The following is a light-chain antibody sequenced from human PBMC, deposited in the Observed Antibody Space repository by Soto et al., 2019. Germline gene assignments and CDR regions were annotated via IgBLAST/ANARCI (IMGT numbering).Light chain of an antibody. V-gene: IGKV2-28*01. CDR3: MQALQTRT. J-gene: IGKJ1*01. CDR2: LGS. CDR1: QSLLHSDGYNY. Sequence: DLVLTQSPLSLPVTPGEPASISCMTSQSLLHSDGYNYLDWYLQKPGQSPQLLIYLGSNRASGVPDRFSGSGSGTDFTLKISRVEAEDVGVYYCMQALQTRTFGQGTKVDI.